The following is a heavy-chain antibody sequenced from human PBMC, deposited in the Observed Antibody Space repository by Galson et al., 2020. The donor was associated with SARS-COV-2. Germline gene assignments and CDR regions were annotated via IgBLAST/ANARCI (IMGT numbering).Heavy chain of an antibody. D-gene: IGHD3-16*01. CDR1: GFTFNNYA. V-gene: IGHV3-23*01. CDR3: AKVHGGAYELGSGYFDY. J-gene: IGHJ4*02. CDR2: ISGNGGST. Sequence: GGSLRLSCAASGFTFNNYAMGWVRQVPGKGLEWVSSISGNGGSTYYADSVKGRFTISRDNSKNTLYLQMNSLRAEDTALYYCAKVHGGAYELGSGYFDYWGQGTLVTVSS.